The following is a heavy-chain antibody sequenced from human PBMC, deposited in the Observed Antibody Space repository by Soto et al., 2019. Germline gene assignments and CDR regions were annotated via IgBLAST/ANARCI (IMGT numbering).Heavy chain of an antibody. Sequence: QITLKESGPTLVKPTQTLTLTCTFSGFLLTTSGVGVVWIRQPPGKALEWLALIYWNDDKRYSPSLKTRLTITKDTSKNQVVLTMTTMDPVDTATYFCAHRHVSDSNYGMEVWGQGTTVTVSS. D-gene: IGHD2-15*01. CDR2: IYWNDDK. CDR1: GFLLTTSGVG. CDR3: AHRHVSDSNYGMEV. J-gene: IGHJ6*02. V-gene: IGHV2-5*01.